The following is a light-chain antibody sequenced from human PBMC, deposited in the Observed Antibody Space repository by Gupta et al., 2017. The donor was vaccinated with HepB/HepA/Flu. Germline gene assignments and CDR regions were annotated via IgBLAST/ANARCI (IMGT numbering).Light chain of an antibody. V-gene: IGKV1D-12*01. CDR1: QGNSTR. CDR3: QQASTFPFT. CDR2: DAS. Sequence: DTQMTQAPSSVSASVGDRVSITCRASQGNSTRLAWYQQKPGKAPKLLIYDASSLKSGVPSRFSGSGSGTHFTLTIINLQPEDVATYYCQQASTFPFTFGPGTKVDFK. J-gene: IGKJ3*01.